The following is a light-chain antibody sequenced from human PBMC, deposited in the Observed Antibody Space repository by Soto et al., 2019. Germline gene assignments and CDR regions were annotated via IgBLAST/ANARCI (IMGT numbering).Light chain of an antibody. V-gene: IGKV3-20*01. CDR3: QQYGRSPPIT. CDR1: QTFGGSY. J-gene: IGKJ5*01. CDR2: GAS. Sequence: DIVLTQSPGTLSLSPGERATLSCRASQTFGGSYLAWYQQKPGQAPRLLIYGASNRATGIPDRFSGSGSGKDFTLTISRLEPEDFAVYFCQQYGRSPPITFGQGTRLEIK.